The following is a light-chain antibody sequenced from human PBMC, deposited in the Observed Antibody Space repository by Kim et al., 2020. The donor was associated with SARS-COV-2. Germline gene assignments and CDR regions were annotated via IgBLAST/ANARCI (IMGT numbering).Light chain of an antibody. V-gene: IGKV3-20*01. J-gene: IGKJ2*01. CDR3: QQYVSSPREDT. Sequence: PGERATLSCRASQSVSSSYLAWYQQKPGQAPRLLIYGASSRATGIPDRFSGSGSGTDFTLTISRLEPEDFAVYYCQQYVSSPREDTFGQGTKLEI. CDR2: GAS. CDR1: QSVSSSY.